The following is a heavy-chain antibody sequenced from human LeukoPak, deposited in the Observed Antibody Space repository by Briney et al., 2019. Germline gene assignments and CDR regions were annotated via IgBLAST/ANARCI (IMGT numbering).Heavy chain of an antibody. Sequence: PGGSLRLSCAASGFTVSSNYMSWVRQAPGKGLEWVSVIYSGGDIYYAHSVKGRFTISRDNSKNTLYLQMNSLRAEDTAVYYCARVVPLRFYCDYWGQGTLVTVSS. CDR3: ARVVPLRFYCDY. D-gene: IGHD2-2*01. CDR2: IYSGGDI. J-gene: IGHJ4*02. V-gene: IGHV3-53*05. CDR1: GFTVSSNY.